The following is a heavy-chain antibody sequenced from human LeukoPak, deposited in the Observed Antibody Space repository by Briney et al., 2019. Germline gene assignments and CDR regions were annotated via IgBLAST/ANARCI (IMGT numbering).Heavy chain of an antibody. CDR2: INHSGNT. CDR3: ARGRYSYAHFDY. D-gene: IGHD5-18*01. V-gene: IGHV4-34*01. J-gene: IGHJ4*02. Sequence: SETLSLTCAVYGGSFSGYYWSWIRQPPGRGLEWIGEINHSGNTNYNPSLKSRVTISVDTSKNLFSLKLSSVTAADTAVYYCARGRYSYAHFDYWGQGTLVTVSS. CDR1: GGSFSGYY.